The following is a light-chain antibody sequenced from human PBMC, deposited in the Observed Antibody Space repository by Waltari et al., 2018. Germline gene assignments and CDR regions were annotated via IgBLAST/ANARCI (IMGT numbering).Light chain of an antibody. J-gene: IGLJ2*01. CDR3: SSYVASRIV. CDR2: EVS. V-gene: IGLV2-8*01. CDR1: TTDLGSSAY. Sequence: QSALTQPPSASGSPGQSVTLSCTGTTTDLGSSAYVSWYQHHPGKAPKLIIYEVSNRPSGFSKRVSGSKSGSTASLTVSALQVEDEAIYYCSSYVASRIVFGVGTRLTVL.